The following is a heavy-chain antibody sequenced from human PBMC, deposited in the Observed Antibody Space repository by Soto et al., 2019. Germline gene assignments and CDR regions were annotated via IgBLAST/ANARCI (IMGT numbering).Heavy chain of an antibody. D-gene: IGHD6-19*01. CDR3: ATDYSAMAGGAFAI. Sequence: GGSLRLSCAASGFTFSNAWMSWVRQAPGKGLEWVGRIKSKTDGGTTDYAAPVKGRFTISRDDSKNTLYLQMNSLKTEDIAVYYCATDYSAMAGGAFAIWGQGTMVTVSS. V-gene: IGHV3-15*01. J-gene: IGHJ3*02. CDR1: GFTFSNAW. CDR2: IKSKTDGGTT.